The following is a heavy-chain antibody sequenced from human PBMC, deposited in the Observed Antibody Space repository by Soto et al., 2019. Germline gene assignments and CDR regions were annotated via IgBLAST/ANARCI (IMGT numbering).Heavy chain of an antibody. CDR3: ARESSRFTLGGVIALHY. D-gene: IGHD3-16*02. CDR2: INPNSGGT. V-gene: IGHV1-2*02. J-gene: IGHJ4*02. CDR1: GYTFTGYY. Sequence: ASVKVSCKASGYTFTGYYMHWVRQAPGQGLEWMGWINPNSGGTNYAQKFQGRVTMTRDTSISTAYMELSRLRSDDTAVYYCARESSRFTLGGVIALHYWGQGTLVSVSS.